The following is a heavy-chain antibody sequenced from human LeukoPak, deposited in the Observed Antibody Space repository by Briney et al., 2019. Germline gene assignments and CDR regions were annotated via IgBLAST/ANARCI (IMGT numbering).Heavy chain of an antibody. V-gene: IGHV3-11*04. CDR3: ASALEVPAATYFDY. J-gene: IGHJ4*02. Sequence: GGSLRLSCAASGFTFSDYYMSWIRQAPGKGLEWVSYISSSGSTIYYADSVKGRFTISRDNAKNSLYLQMNSLRAEDTAVYYCASALEVPAATYFDYWGQGTLVTVSS. CDR1: GFTFSDYY. D-gene: IGHD2-2*01. CDR2: ISSSGSTI.